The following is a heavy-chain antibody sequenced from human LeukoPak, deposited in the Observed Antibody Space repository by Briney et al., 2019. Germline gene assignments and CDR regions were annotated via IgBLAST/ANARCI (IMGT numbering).Heavy chain of an antibody. J-gene: IGHJ6*02. CDR1: GFTFSGSA. CDR3: ARARSTPNYYYGFDV. Sequence: GGSLRLSCAASGFTFSGSAVHWVRQAPGKGLEWVAVIWFDGSNKFYADSVKGRFTVSRDNSENTLYLQLNSLRAEDTALYYCARARSTPNYYYGFDVWGQGTTVTVSS. CDR2: IWFDGSNK. V-gene: IGHV3-33*08.